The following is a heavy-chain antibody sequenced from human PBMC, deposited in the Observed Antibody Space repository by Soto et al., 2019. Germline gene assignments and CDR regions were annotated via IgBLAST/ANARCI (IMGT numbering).Heavy chain of an antibody. CDR2: INAGNGNT. D-gene: IGHD2-2*01. CDR1: GYTFTSYA. J-gene: IGHJ5*02. Sequence: ASVKVSCKASGYTFTSYAMHWVRRAPGQRLEWMGWINAGNGNTKYSQKFQGRVTITRDTSASTAYMELSSLRSEDTAVYYCARLSEVHVVPAAIAWFDPWGQGILVTVSS. V-gene: IGHV1-3*01. CDR3: ARLSEVHVVPAAIAWFDP.